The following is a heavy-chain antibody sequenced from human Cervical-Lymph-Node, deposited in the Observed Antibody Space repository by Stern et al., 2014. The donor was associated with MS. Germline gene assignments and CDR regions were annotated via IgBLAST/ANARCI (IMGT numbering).Heavy chain of an antibody. CDR2: IIPFFGTA. D-gene: IGHD6-19*01. CDR1: TDTFSNID. Sequence: VQLVQSGAEVKKPGSSMKVSCKASTDTFSNIDISWVRQAPGQGLEWLGGIIPFFGTAIYARKVQDRLRITADVSTSTVTMELSSLRSEDTAVYYCVRDQAGVAVYWGQGSLVTVSS. CDR3: VRDQAGVAVY. J-gene: IGHJ4*02. V-gene: IGHV1-69*01.